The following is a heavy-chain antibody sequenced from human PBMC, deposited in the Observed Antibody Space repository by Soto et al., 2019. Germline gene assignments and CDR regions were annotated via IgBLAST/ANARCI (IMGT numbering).Heavy chain of an antibody. CDR1: VFTCSSYA. CDR3: AKRRGAGGHFDY. Sequence: GSLRFAGPASVFTCSSYAMGWVRQVPGKGLEWVAVVRLVGITHYADSLRGRFPISRDNAKNTLSLQINSLTAEDTAVYFCAKRRGAGGHFDYWGQGALVTVSS. CDR2: VRLVGIT. D-gene: IGHD2-15*01. J-gene: IGHJ4*02. V-gene: IGHV3-23*01.